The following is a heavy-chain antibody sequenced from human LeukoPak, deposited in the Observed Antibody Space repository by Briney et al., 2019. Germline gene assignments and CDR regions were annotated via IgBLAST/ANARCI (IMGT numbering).Heavy chain of an antibody. CDR3: ARGQVYYDFWSGYPSKYYYYGMDV. CDR2: IYYSGST. J-gene: IGHJ6*02. V-gene: IGHV4-59*12. D-gene: IGHD3-3*01. Sequence: PSETLSLTCTVSGGSISSYYWSWIRQPPGKGLEWIGYIYYSGSTNYNPSLKSRVTISVDTSKNQFSLKLSSVTAADTAVYYCARGQVYYDFWSGYPSKYYYYGMDVWGQGTTVTVSS. CDR1: GGSISSYY.